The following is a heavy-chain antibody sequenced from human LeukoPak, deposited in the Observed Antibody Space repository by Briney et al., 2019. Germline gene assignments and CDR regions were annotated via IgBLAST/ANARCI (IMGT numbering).Heavy chain of an antibody. V-gene: IGHV3-48*01. CDR1: GLTFSTYS. CDR3: ARSDILTGDV. J-gene: IGHJ6*04. CDR2: ISDSSSTI. Sequence: PGGSLRLSCVASGLTFSTYSMDWVRQAPGKGLEWVSYISDSSSTIYYADSVKGRFTISRDNAKNSVYLQMNSLRAEDTAVYYCARSDILTGDVWGKGTTVTVSS. D-gene: IGHD3-9*01.